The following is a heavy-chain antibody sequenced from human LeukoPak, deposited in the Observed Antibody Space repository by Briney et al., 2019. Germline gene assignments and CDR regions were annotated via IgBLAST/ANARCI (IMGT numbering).Heavy chain of an antibody. CDR2: ISGYNGDT. J-gene: IGHJ4*02. D-gene: IGHD6-19*01. CDR1: GYTFTNYA. CDR3: ARGASGWYYSVDY. V-gene: IGHV1-18*01. Sequence: GASVKVSCKASGYTFTNYAISWVRQAPGQGLEWMGYISGYNGDTHYAQKLQCRVTMTTDTSTTIAYMELRSLRSDDTAVYYCARGASGWYYSVDYWGQGTLVTVSS.